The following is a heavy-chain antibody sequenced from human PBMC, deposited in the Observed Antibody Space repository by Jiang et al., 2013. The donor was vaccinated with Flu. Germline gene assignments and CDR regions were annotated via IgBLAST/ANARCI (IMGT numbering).Heavy chain of an antibody. D-gene: IGHD3-10*01. Sequence: SCKASGYNFAIYGVSWVRQAPGQGLEWMGWIDGYNNANYPLKFQGRVTMTTDPSTTTVYMELRSLTSDDTAMYYCARDLADTAVYYCAGGFLYRTDYWGQGTLVTVSS. J-gene: IGHJ4*02. CDR1: GYNFAIYG. CDR2: IDGYNNA. CDR3: ARDLADTAVYYCAGGFLYRTDY. V-gene: IGHV1-18*04.